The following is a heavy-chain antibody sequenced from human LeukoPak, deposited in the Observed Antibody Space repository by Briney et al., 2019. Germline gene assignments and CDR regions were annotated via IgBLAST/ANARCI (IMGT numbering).Heavy chain of an antibody. Sequence: ASVKVSCKASGYTFTGYYMHWVRQAPGQGLEWMGWINPNSGGTNYAQKFQGWVTMTRDTSISTAYMELSRLRSDDTAVYYCARAEEGYCSGGSCYTDYYYYGMDVWGQGTTVTVSS. V-gene: IGHV1-2*04. CDR2: INPNSGGT. D-gene: IGHD2-15*01. CDR3: ARAEEGYCSGGSCYTDYYYYGMDV. J-gene: IGHJ6*02. CDR1: GYTFTGYY.